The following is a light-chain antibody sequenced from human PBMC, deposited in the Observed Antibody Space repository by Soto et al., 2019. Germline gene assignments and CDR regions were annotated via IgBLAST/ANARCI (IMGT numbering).Light chain of an antibody. J-gene: IGKJ1*01. V-gene: IGKV1-5*01. CDR1: QSISSW. CDR2: DAS. Sequence: DIQMTQYTSTLSASVGDRVTITCRASQSISSWLAWYQQKPGKAPKLLIYDASSLESGVPSRFSGSGSGTEFTLTISSLQPDDFATYYCQQYNSYSGTFGQGTKV. CDR3: QQYNSYSGT.